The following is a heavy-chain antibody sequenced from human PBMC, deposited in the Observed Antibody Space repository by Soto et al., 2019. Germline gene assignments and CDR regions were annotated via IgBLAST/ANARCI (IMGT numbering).Heavy chain of an antibody. CDR3: ASKRNSVVTQAYFDV. CDR2: IYYSGST. J-gene: IGHJ4*02. V-gene: IGHV4-39*01. D-gene: IGHD2-21*02. CDR1: GDSISSRSYY. Sequence: SETLSLTCTVTGDSISSRSYYWGWIRQPPGKGLEWIGSIYYSGSTYNNPSLRSRVSMSIDTSKDQFSLKLKSVTAADTALYFCASKRNSVVTQAYFDVWGQGSLVTVSS.